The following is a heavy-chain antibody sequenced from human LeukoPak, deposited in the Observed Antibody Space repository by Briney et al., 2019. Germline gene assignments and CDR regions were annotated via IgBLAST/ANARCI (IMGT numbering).Heavy chain of an antibody. CDR2: INHSGST. D-gene: IGHD3-10*01. CDR3: AXLPXVRGLKNAFDI. J-gene: IGHJ3*02. Sequence: PSETLSLTCAVSGGSFSGYYWSWIRQPPGKGLEWIGEINHSGSTNYNPSLKSRVTISVDTSKNQFSLKLSSVTAADTAVYYCAXLPXVRGLKNAFDIWGQGTMVTVSS. CDR1: GGSFSGYY. V-gene: IGHV4-34*01.